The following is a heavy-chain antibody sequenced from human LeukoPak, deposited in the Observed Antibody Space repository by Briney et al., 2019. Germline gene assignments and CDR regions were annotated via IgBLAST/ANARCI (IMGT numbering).Heavy chain of an antibody. CDR1: GFTFSDYY. CDR2: ISSSGSTI. Sequence: MPGGSLRLSCAASGFTFSDYYMSWIRQAPGKGLEWVSYISSSGSTIYYADSVKGRFTISRDNAKNSLYLQMNSLRAEDTAVYYCALWSKTPYYYYYMDVWGKGTTVTVSS. D-gene: IGHD3-10*01. V-gene: IGHV3-11*04. CDR3: ALWSKTPYYYYYMDV. J-gene: IGHJ6*03.